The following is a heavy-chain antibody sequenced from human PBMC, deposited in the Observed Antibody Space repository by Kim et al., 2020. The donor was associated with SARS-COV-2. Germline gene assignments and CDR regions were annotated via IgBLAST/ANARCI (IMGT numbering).Heavy chain of an antibody. V-gene: IGHV3-74*01. CDR2: INSDGSST. Sequence: GGSLRLSCAASGFTFSSYWMHWVRQAPGKGLVWVSRINSDGSSTSYADSVKGRFTISRDNAKNTLYLQMNSLRAEDTAVYYGARESCSGGSCYSGWFDPWGQGTLVTVSS. D-gene: IGHD2-15*01. CDR1: GFTFSSYW. CDR3: ARESCSGGSCYSGWFDP. J-gene: IGHJ5*02.